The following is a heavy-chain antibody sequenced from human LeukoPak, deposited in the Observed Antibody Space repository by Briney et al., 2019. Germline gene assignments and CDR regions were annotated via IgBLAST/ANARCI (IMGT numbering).Heavy chain of an antibody. CDR2: IYYSGST. J-gene: IGHJ4*02. Sequence: PSETLSLTCTVSGDSISSYYWSWIRQPPGKGLEWIGYIYYSGSTNYNPSLKSRVTISIDTSKNQFSLKLSSVTAADTAVYYCARTAGVHFDYWGQGTLVTVSS. CDR1: GDSISSYY. CDR3: ARTAGVHFDY. V-gene: IGHV4-59*01. D-gene: IGHD2-21*02.